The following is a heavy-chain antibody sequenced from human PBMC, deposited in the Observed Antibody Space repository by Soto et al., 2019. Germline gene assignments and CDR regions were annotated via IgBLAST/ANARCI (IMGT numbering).Heavy chain of an antibody. CDR3: AGLFNTVQQLAPAYFDL. V-gene: IGHV3-30-3*01. J-gene: IGHJ2*01. Sequence: QVQLVESGGGVVQPGRSLRLSCAASGFTFSSYAMHWVRQAPGKGLEWVAVISYDGSNKYYADSVKGRFTISRDNSKNPLYLQMNSLGAEDTAVYYCAGLFNTVQQLAPAYFDLWGRGTLVTVSS. CDR1: GFTFSSYA. CDR2: ISYDGSNK. D-gene: IGHD6-13*01.